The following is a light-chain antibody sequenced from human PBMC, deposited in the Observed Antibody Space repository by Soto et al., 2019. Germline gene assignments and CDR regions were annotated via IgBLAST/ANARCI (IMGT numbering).Light chain of an antibody. Sequence: IQLTQSPSSLSASVGDRVTITCRASQGISNFLAWYQQKPGIAPRLLIYTASTLQTGVPSRFSGSGSGTYFTLSISSLQPEDFATYYFHQRNSYPRTFGQGTKLEIK. CDR1: QGISNF. CDR2: TAS. V-gene: IGKV1-9*01. J-gene: IGKJ2*01. CDR3: HQRNSYPRT.